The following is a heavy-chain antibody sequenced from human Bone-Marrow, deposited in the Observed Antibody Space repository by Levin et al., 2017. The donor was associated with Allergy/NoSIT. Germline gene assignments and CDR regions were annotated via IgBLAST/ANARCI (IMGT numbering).Heavy chain of an antibody. CDR3: ARAKTGSYLVDY. V-gene: IGHV1-18*01. J-gene: IGHJ4*02. D-gene: IGHD3-10*01. CDR2: IAPYSGRT. Sequence: AASVKVSCKTSNYSFSSYGVIWLRQAPGQGLEWMGWIAPYSGRTNYSPNMQGRLTLTADTSATTAYMELRSLRSDDTAIYYCARAKTGSYLVDYWGQGTLVSVSS. CDR1: NYSFSSYG.